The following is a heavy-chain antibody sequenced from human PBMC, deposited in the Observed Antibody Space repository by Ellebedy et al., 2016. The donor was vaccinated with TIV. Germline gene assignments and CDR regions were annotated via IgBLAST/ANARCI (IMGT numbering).Heavy chain of an antibody. Sequence: GGSLRLSCAASGFTFRSYSMNWVRQAPGKGLEWVSYISSSSSTIYYADSVKGRFTISRDNAKNSLYLQMNSLRAEDTAVYYCARDLIPPSFYGSGVPDGYFDYWGQGTLVTVSS. J-gene: IGHJ4*02. D-gene: IGHD3-10*01. V-gene: IGHV3-48*04. CDR3: ARDLIPPSFYGSGVPDGYFDY. CDR1: GFTFRSYS. CDR2: ISSSSSTI.